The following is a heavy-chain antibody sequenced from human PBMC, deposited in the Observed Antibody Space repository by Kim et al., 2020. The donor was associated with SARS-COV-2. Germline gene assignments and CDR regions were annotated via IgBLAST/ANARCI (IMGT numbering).Heavy chain of an antibody. V-gene: IGHV3-30-3*01. CDR3: ARDRGYSGSYFDY. J-gene: IGHJ4*02. Sequence: GGSLRLSCAASGFTFSSYAMHWVRQAPGKGLEWVAVISYDGSNKYYADSVKGRFTISRDNSKNTLYLQMNSLRAEDTAVYYCARDRGYSGSYFDYCGQGKLFTVSS. D-gene: IGHD1-26*01. CDR1: GFTFSSYA. CDR2: ISYDGSNK.